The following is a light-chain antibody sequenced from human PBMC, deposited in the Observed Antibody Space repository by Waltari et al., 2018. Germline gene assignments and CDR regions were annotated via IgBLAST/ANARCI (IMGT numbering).Light chain of an antibody. Sequence: ELTQPPSLSVSPGQTATITCSGDKLGDKYASWYQQKPGRSPVLVIYQDVKLPSGIPERFSGSNSGDTATLTITETQSLDEADYYCQAWDSGTYYVFGSGTKVTVL. V-gene: IGLV3-1*01. CDR2: QDV. CDR3: QAWDSGTYYV. J-gene: IGLJ1*01. CDR1: KLGDKY.